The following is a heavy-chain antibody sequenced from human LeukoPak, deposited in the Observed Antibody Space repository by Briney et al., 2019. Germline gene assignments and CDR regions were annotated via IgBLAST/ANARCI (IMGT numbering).Heavy chain of an antibody. J-gene: IGHJ3*02. D-gene: IGHD3-22*01. Sequence: ASVKVSCKASGYTFTSYGISWVRQAPGQGLEWMGWISAYNGNTNYAQKLQGRVTMTTDTSTSTAYMELRSLRSDDTAVYYCARDGRYDSSGYLTHDAFDIWGQGTMVTVSS. CDR3: ARDGRYDSSGYLTHDAFDI. V-gene: IGHV1-18*01. CDR1: GYTFTSYG. CDR2: ISAYNGNT.